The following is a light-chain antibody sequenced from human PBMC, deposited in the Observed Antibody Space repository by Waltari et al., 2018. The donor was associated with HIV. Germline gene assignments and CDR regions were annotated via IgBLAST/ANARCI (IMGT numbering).Light chain of an antibody. J-gene: IGKJ1*01. CDR2: LGS. Sequence: DMELTQSPVSLTVSPREPASISCRSGQSLLHSYGYNYLDWYVQKPGQSPRLLFYLGSNRASGVPDRFSASGSGTHFTLDMSRVEAEDVGVYYCMQALQTWTFGQGTKVEIK. V-gene: IGKV2-28*01. CDR1: QSLLHSYGYNY. CDR3: MQALQTWT.